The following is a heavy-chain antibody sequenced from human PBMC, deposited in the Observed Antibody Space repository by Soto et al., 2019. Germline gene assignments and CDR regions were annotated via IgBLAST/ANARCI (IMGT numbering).Heavy chain of an antibody. V-gene: IGHV4-31*07. Sequence: QVQLQESGPGLVKPSQTLSLTCSVSGASISSGGYYWSWIRHHPGKGLVWIGYIYDSESAYYNPSLKCRLTASPISSKNHFAKRMISVTAAGTAVYDLPMASRIPSAADYWGQGTLATVSS. D-gene: IGHD5-12*01. CDR2: IYDSESA. CDR1: GASISSGGYY. CDR3: PMASRIPSAADY. J-gene: IGHJ4*02.